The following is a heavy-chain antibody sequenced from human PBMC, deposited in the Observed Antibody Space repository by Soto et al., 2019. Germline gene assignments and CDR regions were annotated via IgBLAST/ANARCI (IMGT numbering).Heavy chain of an antibody. Sequence: GGSLRLSCAASGFTFSSYAMSWVRQAPGKGLEWVSAISGSGGSTYYADSVKGRFTIPRDNSKNRLFLQMNSLRAEDTAVYYCAKDVRITMVRGQTPIAFDIWGQGTMVTVSS. CDR3: AKDVRITMVRGQTPIAFDI. CDR2: ISGSGGST. J-gene: IGHJ3*02. D-gene: IGHD3-10*01. CDR1: GFTFSSYA. V-gene: IGHV3-23*01.